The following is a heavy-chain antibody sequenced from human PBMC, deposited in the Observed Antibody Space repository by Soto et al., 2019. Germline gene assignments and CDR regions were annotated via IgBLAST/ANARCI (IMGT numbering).Heavy chain of an antibody. CDR2: IYHSGST. J-gene: IGHJ5*02. V-gene: IGHV4-30-2*01. Sequence: QLQLQESGSGLVKPSQTLSLTCAVSGGSISSGGYSWSWIRQPPGKGLEWIGYIYHSGSTYYNPSLKSRVIISVDRSKNQFSLKLSSVTAADTAVYYCARGDIVATEAWFDPWGQGTLVTVSS. CDR3: ARGDIVATEAWFDP. D-gene: IGHD5-12*01. CDR1: GGSISSGGYS.